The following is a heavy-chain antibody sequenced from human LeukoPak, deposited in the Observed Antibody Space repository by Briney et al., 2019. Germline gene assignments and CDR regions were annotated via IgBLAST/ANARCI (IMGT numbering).Heavy chain of an antibody. CDR2: IKEDGSDK. J-gene: IGHJ4*02. CDR1: GFTFSSYW. CDR3: ARDRGWLTFDY. Sequence: GGSLRLSCAASGFTFSSYWMTWVRQAPGKGLEFVDNIKEDGSDKYYVDSVKGRFTISRDNAKNSLYLQMNGLRAEDTAVYYCARDRGWLTFDYWGQGTLVTVSS. V-gene: IGHV3-7*01. D-gene: IGHD5-24*01.